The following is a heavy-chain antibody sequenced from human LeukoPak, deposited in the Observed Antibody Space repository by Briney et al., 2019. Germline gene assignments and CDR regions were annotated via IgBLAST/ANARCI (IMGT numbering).Heavy chain of an antibody. J-gene: IGHJ4*02. V-gene: IGHV3-33*01. CDR2: IWYDGSNK. CDR1: GFTFSSYG. CDR3: ARSAPYYYGSGLPDY. D-gene: IGHD3-10*01. Sequence: TGRPLRLSCAASGFTFSSYGMHWVRQAPGKGLEWVAVIWYDGSNKYYADSVKGRFTISRDNSKNTLYLQMNSLRAEDTAVYYCARSAPYYYGSGLPDYWGQGTLVTVSS.